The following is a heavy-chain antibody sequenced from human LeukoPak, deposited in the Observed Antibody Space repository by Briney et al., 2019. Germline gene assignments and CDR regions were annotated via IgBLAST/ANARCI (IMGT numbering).Heavy chain of an antibody. CDR3: ASSTTGTTWYYYYGMDV. V-gene: IGHV4-59*01. J-gene: IGHJ6*02. Sequence: PSETLSLTCTVSGGSISSYYWSWIRQPPGKGLEWIGYIYYSGSTNYNPSLKSRVTTSVDTSKNQFSLKLSSVTAADTAVYYCASSTTGTTWYYYYGMDVWGQGTTVTVSS. D-gene: IGHD1-1*01. CDR2: IYYSGST. CDR1: GGSISSYY.